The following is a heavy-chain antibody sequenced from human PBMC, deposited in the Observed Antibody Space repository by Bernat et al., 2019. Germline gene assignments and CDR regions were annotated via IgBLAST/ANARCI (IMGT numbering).Heavy chain of an antibody. Sequence: EVQLVESGGGVVRPGGSLRLSCAASGFTFDDYGMSWVRQAPGKGLEWVSAINWNGDNTAYADSVKGRFTISRDNAKNSLYLQMNSLRTEDTAVYYCAKDGSRGIQLGEFGTLGMDVWGQGTTVTVSS. CDR1: GFTFDDYG. CDR2: INWNGDNT. D-gene: IGHD3-16*01. J-gene: IGHJ6*02. V-gene: IGHV3-20*04. CDR3: AKDGSRGIQLGEFGTLGMDV.